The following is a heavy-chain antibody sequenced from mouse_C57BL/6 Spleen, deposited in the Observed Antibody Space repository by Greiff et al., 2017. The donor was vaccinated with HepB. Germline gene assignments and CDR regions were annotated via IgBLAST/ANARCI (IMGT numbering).Heavy chain of an antibody. CDR2: INPNNGGT. Sequence: EVQLQQSGPELVKPGASVKISCKASGYTFTDYYMNWVKQSHGKSLEWIGDINPNNGGTSYNQKFKGKATLTVDKSSSTAYMELRSLTSEDSAVYYWAREGGNPAWFAYWGQGTLVTVSA. J-gene: IGHJ3*01. V-gene: IGHV1-26*01. CDR3: AREGGNPAWFAY. D-gene: IGHD2-1*01. CDR1: GYTFTDYY.